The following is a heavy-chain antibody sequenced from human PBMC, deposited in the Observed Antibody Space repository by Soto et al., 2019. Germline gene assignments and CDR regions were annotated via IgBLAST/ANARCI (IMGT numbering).Heavy chain of an antibody. CDR1: GFTFDDYA. D-gene: IGHD3-10*01. V-gene: IGHV3-9*01. J-gene: IGHJ6*02. CDR2: ISSSSSYI. CDR3: ARDPGYYYGSGSRNYYYYGMDV. Sequence: EVQLVESGGGLVQPGWSLRLSCAASGFTFDDYAMHWVRQPPGKGLEWVSGISSSSSYIYYADSVKGRFTISRDNAKNSLYLQMNSLRAEDTAVYYCARDPGYYYGSGSRNYYYYGMDVWGQGTTVTVSS.